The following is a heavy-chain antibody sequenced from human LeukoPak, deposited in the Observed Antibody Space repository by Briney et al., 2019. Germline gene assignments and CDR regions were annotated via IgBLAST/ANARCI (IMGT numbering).Heavy chain of an antibody. CDR2: ISSNGGST. CDR3: ARAKAYFFDY. J-gene: IGHJ4*02. Sequence: GGSLRLSCAASGFTFSNYAMDWVRQAPGKGLQYVSDISSNGGSTYYADSVKGRFTISRDNSMNTLYLQMGSLRAEDMAVYYCARAKAYFFDYWGQGTLVTVSS. CDR1: GFTFSNYA. V-gene: IGHV3-64*02.